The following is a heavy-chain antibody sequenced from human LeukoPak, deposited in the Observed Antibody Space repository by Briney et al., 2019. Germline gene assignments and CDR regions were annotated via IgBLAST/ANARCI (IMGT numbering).Heavy chain of an antibody. CDR3: ARKDTSADILTGYFDY. J-gene: IGHJ4*02. CDR2: IYSGGST. CDR1: GFTVSSNY. D-gene: IGHD3-9*01. V-gene: IGHV3-66*01. Sequence: GGSLRLSCAASGFTVSSNYMSWVRQAPGKGLEWVSVIYSGGSTYYADSVKGRFTISRDNSKNTLYLQMNSLRAEDTAVYYCARKDTSADILTGYFDYRGQGTLVTVSS.